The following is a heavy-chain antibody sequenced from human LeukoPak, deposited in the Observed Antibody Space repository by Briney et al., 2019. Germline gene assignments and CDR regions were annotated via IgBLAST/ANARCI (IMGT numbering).Heavy chain of an antibody. J-gene: IGHJ4*02. CDR2: MNPNSGDT. CDR1: GYTFTSHD. CDR3: TRDDIVGARDFDY. Sequence: ASVKVSCKASGYTFTSHDINWVRQATGQGLEWMGWMNPNSGDTKSAQKPQGRLTMTRDTSITTAYMDLSRLTSDDTAVYYCTRDDIVGARDFDYWGQGTLVTVSS. V-gene: IGHV1-2*02. D-gene: IGHD1-26*01.